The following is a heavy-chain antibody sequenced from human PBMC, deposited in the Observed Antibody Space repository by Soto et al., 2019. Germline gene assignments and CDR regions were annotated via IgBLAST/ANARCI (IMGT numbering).Heavy chain of an antibody. CDR1: GFTFTNYD. J-gene: IGHJ6*02. CDR3: ARRRDGYSFYFYYGMDG. D-gene: IGHD4-4*01. Sequence: GGSLRLSCAASGFTFTNYDMHWVRQAPGKGLEWMALILHDGSAEYYADSVKGRFTISRDNSKNTLYLQMNSLRAEDTAVYYCARRRDGYSFYFYYGMDGWGQGTTVTVSS. CDR2: ILHDGSAE. V-gene: IGHV3-30*03.